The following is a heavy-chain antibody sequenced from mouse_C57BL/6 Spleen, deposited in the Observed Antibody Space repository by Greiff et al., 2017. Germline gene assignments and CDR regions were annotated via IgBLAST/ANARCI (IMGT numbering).Heavy chain of an antibody. J-gene: IGHJ2*01. Sequence: EVQLQQSGAELVKPGASVKLSCTASGFNIKDYYMHWVKQRTEQGLEWIGRIEPEAGGTKSASKFQGKATLTADTSSNSTYHLLSSLTSEDDAVNYCGATNCGSSPFDYWGQGTTLTVSS. CDR3: GATNCGSSPFDY. D-gene: IGHD1-1*01. CDR2: IEPEAGGT. CDR1: GFNIKDYY. V-gene: IGHV14-2*01.